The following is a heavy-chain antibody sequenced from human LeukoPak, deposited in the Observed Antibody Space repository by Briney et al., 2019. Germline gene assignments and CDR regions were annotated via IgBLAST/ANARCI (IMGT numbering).Heavy chain of an antibody. J-gene: IGHJ2*01. CDR1: GGSISSDY. V-gene: IGHV4-4*07. CDR3: ARGITAPWYFDL. D-gene: IGHD1-14*01. Sequence: PSETLSVTCTVSGGSISSDYWSWIRQPAGKGLEWIGRIYTSGSTNYNPTLKSRVTMSVDTSKNQFSLQLRSVTAADTAVYYCARGITAPWYFDLWGRGTLVTVSS. CDR2: IYTSGST.